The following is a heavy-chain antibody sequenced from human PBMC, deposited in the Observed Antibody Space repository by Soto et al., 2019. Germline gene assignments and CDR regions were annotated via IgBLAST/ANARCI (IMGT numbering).Heavy chain of an antibody. V-gene: IGHV3-21*01. CDR2: ISSSSSYI. Sequence: EVQLVESGGGLVKPGGSLRLSCAASGFTFSSYSMNWVRQAPGKGLEWVSSISSSSSYIYYADSVKGRFTISRDNAKNSLYLQMNSLRAEDTAVYYCARVTSYYDILGSANYYYMDVWGKGTTVTVSS. CDR3: ARVTSYYDILGSANYYYMDV. J-gene: IGHJ6*03. D-gene: IGHD3-9*01. CDR1: GFTFSSYS.